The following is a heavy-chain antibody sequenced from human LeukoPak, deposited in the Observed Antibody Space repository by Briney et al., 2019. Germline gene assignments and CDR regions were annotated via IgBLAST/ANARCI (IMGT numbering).Heavy chain of an antibody. CDR3: ATETNGRHYDY. V-gene: IGHV3-21*06. CDR2: IGPTGSDR. CDR1: ALTFSTSG. Sequence: GGSLRLSCTASALTFSTSGFNWVRQAPGKGPEWVASIGPTGSDRYHADSIKGRFTISRDNANNFLYLQMNSLRAEDTAVYYCATETNGRHYDYWGQGTLLTVSS. J-gene: IGHJ4*02. D-gene: IGHD1-14*01.